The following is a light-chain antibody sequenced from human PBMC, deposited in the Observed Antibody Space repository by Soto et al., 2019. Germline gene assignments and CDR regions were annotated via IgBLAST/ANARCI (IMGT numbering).Light chain of an antibody. J-gene: IGKJ1*01. CDR2: AAS. CDR3: QQSYSTPPT. Sequence: DIQMTQSPSSLSASVGDRVTITCRASQSISSYLNRYQQKPGKAPKLLIYAASSLQSGVQSKFSGSGSGTDFTLTISSLQPEDFATYYCQQSYSTPPTFGQGTKVDIK. V-gene: IGKV1-39*01. CDR1: QSISSY.